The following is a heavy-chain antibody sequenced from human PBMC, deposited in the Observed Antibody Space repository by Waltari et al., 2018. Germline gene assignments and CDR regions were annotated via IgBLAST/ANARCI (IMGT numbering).Heavy chain of an antibody. Sequence: EVQLVESGGGLVQPGGSLRLSCAASGFTFRSYAMSWVRQAPGKGLEWGSAISGSGGSTYYADSVKGRFTISRDNSKNTLYLQMNSLRAEDTAVYYCAKSDVGATHLDYWGQGTLVTVSS. V-gene: IGHV3-23*04. CDR2: ISGSGGST. D-gene: IGHD1-26*01. CDR1: GFTFRSYA. J-gene: IGHJ4*02. CDR3: AKSDVGATHLDY.